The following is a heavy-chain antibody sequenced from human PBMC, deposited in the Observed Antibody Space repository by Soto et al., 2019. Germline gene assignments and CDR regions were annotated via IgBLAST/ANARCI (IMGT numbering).Heavy chain of an antibody. CDR3: ARDQGVPLWFGELHH. D-gene: IGHD3-10*01. CDR1: GFTFSSYG. Sequence: QMQLVESGGGVVQPGRSLRLSCAASGFTFSSYGMHWVRQAPGKGLEWVAVIWYDGSNKYYADSVKGRFTISRDNSKNTLYLQMNSLRAEDTAVYYCARDQGVPLWFGELHHWGQGTLVTVSS. CDR2: IWYDGSNK. J-gene: IGHJ5*02. V-gene: IGHV3-33*01.